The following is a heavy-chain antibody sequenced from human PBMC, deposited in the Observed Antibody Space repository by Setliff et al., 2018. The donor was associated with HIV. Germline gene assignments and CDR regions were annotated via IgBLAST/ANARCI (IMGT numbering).Heavy chain of an antibody. CDR3: ARRGGYSYGYMDV. J-gene: IGHJ6*03. D-gene: IGHD5-18*01. CDR1: GGFISSSSYY. CDR2: IYYSGSS. Sequence: NPSETLSLTCTVSGGFISSSSYYWGWLRQPPGKGLEWIGYIYYSGSSIYNPSLKSRVTISVDTSKKQFSLKLSSVTAADTAVYYCARRGGYSYGYMDVWGKGTTVTVSS. V-gene: IGHV4-61*05.